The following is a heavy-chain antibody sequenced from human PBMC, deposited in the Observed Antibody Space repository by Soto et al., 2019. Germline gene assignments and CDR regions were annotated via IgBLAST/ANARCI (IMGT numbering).Heavy chain of an antibody. CDR3: ARGGGPLRYFDWLSLSNWFDP. CDR2: INHSGST. J-gene: IGHJ5*02. D-gene: IGHD3-9*01. CDR1: GGSFSGYY. Sequence: PSETLSLTCAVYGGSFSGYYWSWIRQPPGKGLEWIGEINHSGSTNYNPSLKSRVTISVDTSKNQFSLKLSSVTAAGTAVYYCARGGGPLRYFDWLSLSNWFDPWGQGTLVTVSS. V-gene: IGHV4-34*01.